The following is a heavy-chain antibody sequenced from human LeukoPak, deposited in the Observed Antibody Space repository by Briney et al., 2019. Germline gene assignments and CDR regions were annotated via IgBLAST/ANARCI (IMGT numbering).Heavy chain of an antibody. J-gene: IGHJ6*02. CDR1: GYTFTSYY. D-gene: IGHD3-22*01. CDR3: ARDPDYYDSSGYYYGMDV. V-gene: IGHV1-46*01. CDR2: INPSGGST. Sequence: ASVKVSCKASGYTFTSYYMHWVRQAPGPGLEWMGIINPSGGSTSYAQKFQGRVTMTRDTSTSTVYMELSSLRSEDTAVYYCARDPDYYDSSGYYYGMDVWGQGTTVTVSS.